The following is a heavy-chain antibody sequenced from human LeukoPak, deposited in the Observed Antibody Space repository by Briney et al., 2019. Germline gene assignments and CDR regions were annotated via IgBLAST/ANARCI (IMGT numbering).Heavy chain of an antibody. CDR3: AKVAARTYYYYYMDV. J-gene: IGHJ6*03. Sequence: GGSLRLSCAASGFTFDDYAMHWVRQAPGKGLEWVSGISWNSGSIGYADSVKGRFTISRDNAKNSLYLQMNSLRAEDTALYYCAKVAARTYYYYYMDVWGKGTTVTVSS. CDR2: ISWNSGSI. D-gene: IGHD6-6*01. CDR1: GFTFDDYA. V-gene: IGHV3-9*01.